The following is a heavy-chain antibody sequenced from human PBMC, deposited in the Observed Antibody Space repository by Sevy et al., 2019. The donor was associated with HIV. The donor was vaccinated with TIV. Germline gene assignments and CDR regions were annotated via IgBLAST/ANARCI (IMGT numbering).Heavy chain of an antibody. J-gene: IGHJ4*02. CDR2: ISNSGSTI. CDR3: ARDLPPSATTVPHFDY. D-gene: IGHD4-17*01. CDR1: GFTFSSYE. Sequence: GGSLRLSCTASGFTFSSYEMNWVRQAPGKGLEWVSYISNSGSTIHYSDSVKGRFTSSRDNAKNSLYLQMNSLRAEDTADYYCARDLPPSATTVPHFDYWGRGTLVTVSS. V-gene: IGHV3-48*03.